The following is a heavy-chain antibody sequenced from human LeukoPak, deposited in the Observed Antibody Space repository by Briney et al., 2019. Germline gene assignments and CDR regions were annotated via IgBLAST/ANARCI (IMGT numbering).Heavy chain of an antibody. CDR1: GFTFSSYG. J-gene: IGHJ6*03. Sequence: GGSLRLSCVTSGFTFSSYGMHWVRQVPGKGLEWVAVISYDGSNKYYADSVKGRFTISRDNSKNTLYLQMNSLRAEDTAVYYCAKDGSGSYLYYYYMDVWGKGTTVTVSS. D-gene: IGHD3-10*01. CDR2: ISYDGSNK. V-gene: IGHV3-30*18. CDR3: AKDGSGSYLYYYYMDV.